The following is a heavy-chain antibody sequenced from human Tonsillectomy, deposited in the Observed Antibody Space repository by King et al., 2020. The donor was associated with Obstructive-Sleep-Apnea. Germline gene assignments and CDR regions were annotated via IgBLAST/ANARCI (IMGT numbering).Heavy chain of an antibody. D-gene: IGHD2-2*01. V-gene: IGHV3-9*01. CDR1: GFTFDDYA. Sequence: VQLVESGGGLVQPGRSLRLSCEASGFTFDDYAMHWVRQAPGKGLEWVSAFIWDSVSIGYADSVKGRFTISRDNAKNSLYLQMNGLRAEDTALYYCAKGKRGSTSWYFDYWGQGTLVTVSS. J-gene: IGHJ4*02. CDR3: AKGKRGSTSWYFDY. CDR2: FIWDSVSI.